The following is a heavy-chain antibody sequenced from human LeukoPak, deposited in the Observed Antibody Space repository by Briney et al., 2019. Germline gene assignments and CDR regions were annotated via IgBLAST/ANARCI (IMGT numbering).Heavy chain of an antibody. V-gene: IGHV1-8*01. CDR2: MNPNSGNT. CDR3: ARGVCSGGSCYDAFDI. Sequence: ASVKVSCKASGYTFTSYDINWVRQATGQGLEWMGWMNPNSGNTGYAQKFQGRVTMTRNTSISTAYMELSSLRSEDTAVYYCARGVCSGGSCYDAFDIWGQGTMVTVSS. D-gene: IGHD2-15*01. CDR1: GYTFTSYD. J-gene: IGHJ3*02.